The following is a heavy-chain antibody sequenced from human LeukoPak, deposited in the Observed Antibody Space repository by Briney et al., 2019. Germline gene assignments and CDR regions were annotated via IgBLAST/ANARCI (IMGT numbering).Heavy chain of an antibody. D-gene: IGHD7-27*01. CDR2: IYYSGST. Sequence: SETLSLTCTVSGGSISSYYWSWIRQPPGKGLEWIGYIYYSGSTNYNPSLKSRVTISVDRSKNQFSLKLSSVTAADTAVYYCAREKVGGSGTGDLSAEDYWGQGTLVTVSS. CDR3: AREKVGGSGTGDLSAEDY. CDR1: GGSISSYY. V-gene: IGHV4-59*12. J-gene: IGHJ4*02.